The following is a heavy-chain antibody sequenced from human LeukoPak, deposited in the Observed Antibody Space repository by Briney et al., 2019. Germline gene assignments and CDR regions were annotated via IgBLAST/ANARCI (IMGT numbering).Heavy chain of an antibody. Sequence: GRSLRLSCAASGFTFDDYAMHWVRQAPGKGLEWVSGISWNSGSIGYADSVKGRFTISRDNAKNSLYLQMNSLRAEDTALYYCAKLAGSSGWYYFDYWGQGTLVTVSS. CDR3: AKLAGSSGWYYFDY. CDR1: GFTFDDYA. D-gene: IGHD6-19*01. V-gene: IGHV3-9*01. CDR2: ISWNSGSI. J-gene: IGHJ4*02.